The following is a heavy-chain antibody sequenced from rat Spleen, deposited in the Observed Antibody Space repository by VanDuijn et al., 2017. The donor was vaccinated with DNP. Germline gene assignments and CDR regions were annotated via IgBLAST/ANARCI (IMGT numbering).Heavy chain of an antibody. CDR1: GFSLTSYT. CDR2: ISSGGST. J-gene: IGHJ2*01. CDR3: ARSGNNYLDY. Sequence: QVQLKESGPGLVQPSQTLSLTCTVSGFSLTSYTVSWVRQPPGKGLEWIAAISSGGSTYYNSALKSRLSISRDTSKSQVFLKMNSLQTEDTAMYFCARSGNNYLDYWGQGVMVTVSS. V-gene: IGHV2-6*01. D-gene: IGHD4-3*01.